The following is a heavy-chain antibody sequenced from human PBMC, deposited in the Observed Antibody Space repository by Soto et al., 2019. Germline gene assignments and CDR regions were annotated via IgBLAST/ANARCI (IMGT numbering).Heavy chain of an antibody. V-gene: IGHV3-48*02. CDR3: ARNLCGSYLDY. J-gene: IGHJ4*01. Sequence: GGSLRLSCAASGFTFSSYSMNWVRQAPGKGLEWVSYISSSSSTIYYADSVKGRFTISRDNAKNLLSLQMNSLRDEDTAVYYCARNLCGSYLDYWGQGTLVTVSS. D-gene: IGHD1-26*01. CDR2: ISSSSSTI. CDR1: GFTFSSYS.